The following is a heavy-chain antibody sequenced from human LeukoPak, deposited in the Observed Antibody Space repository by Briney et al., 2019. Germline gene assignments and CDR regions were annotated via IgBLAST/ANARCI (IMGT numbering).Heavy chain of an antibody. CDR2: IYYSGST. CDR1: GGSISSYY. CDR3: ARAVYCGGDCYSGAFDI. V-gene: IGHV4-59*01. D-gene: IGHD2-21*02. Sequence: SETLSLTCTVSGGSISSYYWSWIRQPPGKGLEWIGYIYYSGSTNYNPSLKSRVTIPVDTPKNQFSLKLSSVTAADTAVYYCARAVYCGGDCYSGAFDIWGQGTMVTVSS. J-gene: IGHJ3*02.